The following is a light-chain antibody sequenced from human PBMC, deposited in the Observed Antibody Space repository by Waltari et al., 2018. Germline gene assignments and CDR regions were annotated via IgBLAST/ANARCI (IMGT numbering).Light chain of an antibody. CDR2: GAS. CDR3: QQYGSSPWT. J-gene: IGKJ1*01. CDR1: QSVSSSY. V-gene: IGKV3-20*01. Sequence: PGERATLSCRASQSVSSSYLAWYQQKPGQAPRVLIHGASNRATGIPDRFSGSGSGTDFTLTISRLEPEDFAVYYCQQYGSSPWTFGQGTKVEIK.